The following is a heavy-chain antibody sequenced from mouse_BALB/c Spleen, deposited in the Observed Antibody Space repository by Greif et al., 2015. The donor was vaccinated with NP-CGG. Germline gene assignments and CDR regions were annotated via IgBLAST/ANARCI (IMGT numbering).Heavy chain of an antibody. J-gene: IGHJ4*01. CDR1: GFSLTSYG. CDR3: ARECGSSSIYYYAMDY. Sequence: VKVVESGPGLVAPSQSLSITCTVSGFSLTSYGVHWVRQPPGKGLEWLGVIWAGGSTNYNSALMSRLSISKDNSKSXVFLKMNSLQTDDTAMYYCARECGSSSIYYYAMDYWGQGTSVTVSS. CDR2: IWAGGST. D-gene: IGHD1-1*01. V-gene: IGHV2-9*02.